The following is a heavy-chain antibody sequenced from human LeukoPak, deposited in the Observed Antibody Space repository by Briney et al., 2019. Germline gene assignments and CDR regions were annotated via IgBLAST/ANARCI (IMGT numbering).Heavy chain of an antibody. CDR1: GYSISSGYY. CDR2: IYHSGST. D-gene: IGHD1-26*01. Sequence: SETLSLTCTVSGYSISSGYYWGWIRQPPGKGLEWIGSIYHSGSTYYNPSLKSRVTISVDTSKNQFSLKLSSVTAADTAVYYCARDHDSGSYFSSGHWFDPWGQGTLVTVSS. V-gene: IGHV4-38-2*02. CDR3: ARDHDSGSYFSSGHWFDP. J-gene: IGHJ5*02.